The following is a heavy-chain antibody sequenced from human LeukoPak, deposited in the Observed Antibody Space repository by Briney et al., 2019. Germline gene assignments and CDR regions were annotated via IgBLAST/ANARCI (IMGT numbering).Heavy chain of an antibody. D-gene: IGHD2-2*02. V-gene: IGHV4-34*01. CDR2: INHSGST. CDR3: ASSKTAAIPGICYYYYMDV. J-gene: IGHJ6*03. CDR1: GGSFSGYY. Sequence: SETLSLTCAVYGGSFSGYYWSWIRQPPGKGLEWIGEINHSGSTNYNPSLKSRVTISVDASKNQFSLKLSSVTAADTAVYYCASSKTAAIPGICYYYYMDVWGKGTTVTVSS.